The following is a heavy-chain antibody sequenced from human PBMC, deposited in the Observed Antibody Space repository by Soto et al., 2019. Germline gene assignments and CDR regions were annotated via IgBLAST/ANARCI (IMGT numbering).Heavy chain of an antibody. Sequence: QVPLVQSGAEVKKPGSSVKVSCKASGGTFSSYAISWVRQAPGQGLEWMGGFIPIFGTANCAQKFQGRVTITADEFTSTGYMELSSLRSEYTAVYYCARDRVVASAGPFRRRWKYGMDVWGQGTTVTVAS. D-gene: IGHD6-13*01. V-gene: IGHV1-69*01. CDR1: GGTFSSYA. CDR3: ARDRVVASAGPFRRRWKYGMDV. J-gene: IGHJ6*01. CDR2: FIPIFGTA.